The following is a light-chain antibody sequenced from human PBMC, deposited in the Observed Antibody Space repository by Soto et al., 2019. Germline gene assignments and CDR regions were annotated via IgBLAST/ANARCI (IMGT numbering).Light chain of an antibody. CDR2: KAS. J-gene: IGKJ1*01. CDR1: QSISSW. V-gene: IGKV1-5*03. CDR3: QQYNSYWT. Sequence: DIQMTQSPSTLSASVGDRVTITRRARQSISSWLAWYQQKPGKATKLLIYKASSLESGVQSRFSGSGSGTEFTLTISSLQHDDFATYYFQQYNSYWTFGQGTKVAIK.